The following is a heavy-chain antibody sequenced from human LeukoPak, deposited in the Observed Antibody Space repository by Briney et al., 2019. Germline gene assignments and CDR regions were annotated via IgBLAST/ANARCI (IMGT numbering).Heavy chain of an antibody. J-gene: IGHJ5*02. CDR1: GFTFSSYS. V-gene: IGHV3-21*01. D-gene: IGHD2-2*01. CDR3: ARAVGDCSSTSCYGNWFDP. Sequence: GGSLRLSCAASGFTFSSYSMNWVRQAPGKGLEWVSSISSSSSYIYYADSVKGRFTISRGNAKNSLYLQMNSLRAEDTAVYYCARAVGDCSSTSCYGNWFDPWGQGTLVTVSS. CDR2: ISSSSSYI.